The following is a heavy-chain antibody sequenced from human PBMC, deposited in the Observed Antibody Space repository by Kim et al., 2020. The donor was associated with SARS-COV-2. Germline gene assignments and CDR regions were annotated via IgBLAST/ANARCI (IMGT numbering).Heavy chain of an antibody. CDR2: ISGSGGST. J-gene: IGHJ5*02. CDR3: AKYMVRGVIMFILTPNNWFDP. D-gene: IGHD3-10*01. CDR1: GFTFSSYA. V-gene: IGHV3-23*01. Sequence: GGSLRLSCAASGFTFSSYAMSWVRQAPGKGLEWVSAISGSGGSTYYADSVKGRFTISRDNSKNTLYLQMNSLRAEDTAVYYCAKYMVRGVIMFILTPNNWFDPWGQGTLVTVSS.